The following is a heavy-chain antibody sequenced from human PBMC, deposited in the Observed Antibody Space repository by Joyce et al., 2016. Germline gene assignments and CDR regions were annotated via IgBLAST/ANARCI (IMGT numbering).Heavy chain of an antibody. CDR3: ARDTAMATGYYYYGMDV. Sequence: QVQLVQSGAEVKKPGASVKVSCKASGYTFTNYYMHWVRQAPGQGLEWMGIINPSGGSTNSAQKFQGRVTMTRDTSTSTVYMELSSLRSEDTAVYYCARDTAMATGYYYYGMDVWGQWTTVTVSS. D-gene: IGHD5-18*01. J-gene: IGHJ6*02. CDR1: GYTFTNYY. V-gene: IGHV1-46*01. CDR2: INPSGGST.